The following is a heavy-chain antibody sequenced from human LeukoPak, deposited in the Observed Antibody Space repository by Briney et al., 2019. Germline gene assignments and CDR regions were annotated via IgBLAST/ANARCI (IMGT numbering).Heavy chain of an antibody. V-gene: IGHV4-39*01. Sequence: PSETLSLTCTVSGGSISSGTYYWGWIRQPPGKGLEWIGSIYYTGSSYYNPSLKSRVTISVDTSKNQFSLRLSSVTAPDTAVYYCARLRYNWNYHFDYWGQGTLVTVSS. CDR3: ARLRYNWNYHFDY. CDR1: GGSISSGTYY. D-gene: IGHD1-7*01. J-gene: IGHJ4*02. CDR2: IYYTGSS.